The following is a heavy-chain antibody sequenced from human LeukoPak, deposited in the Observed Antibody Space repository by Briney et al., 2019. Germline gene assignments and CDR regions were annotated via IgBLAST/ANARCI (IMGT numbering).Heavy chain of an antibody. CDR1: GFTFSDYF. D-gene: IGHD6-19*01. J-gene: IGHJ4*02. CDR2: ISGSGSNK. V-gene: IGHV3-11*04. Sequence: PGGSLRLSCAASGFTFSDYFMTWIRQAPGKGLEWVSYISGSGSNKYYADSVKGRFTISRDNAKNSLYLQMNSLRVEGTAVYYCATSQSSVAGIVGDWGQGTLVTASS. CDR3: ATSQSSVAGIVGD.